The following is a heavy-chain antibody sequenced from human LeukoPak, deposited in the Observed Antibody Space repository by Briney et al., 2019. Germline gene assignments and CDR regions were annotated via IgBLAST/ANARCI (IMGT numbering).Heavy chain of an antibody. D-gene: IGHD5-18*01. CDR1: GDPITGYF. J-gene: IGHJ4*02. V-gene: IGHV4-4*07. Sequence: SETLSLTCNVSGDPITGYFWSWIRQPAGKGLEWIGRISSFGTTNYNPSIQSRVTISVDKSKNQISLRLFSVTAADTAVYYCAREREGCPYSYGYFDVWGQGSLVTVSS. CDR3: AREREGCPYSYGYFDV. CDR2: ISSFGTT.